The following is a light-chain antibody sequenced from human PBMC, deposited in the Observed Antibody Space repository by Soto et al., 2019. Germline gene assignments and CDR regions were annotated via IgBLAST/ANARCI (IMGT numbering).Light chain of an antibody. CDR3: XXXVGSXT. Sequence: EIVLTQSPGTLSLSPGERATLSCRASQSVSSSYLAWYQQKPGQAPRLLIYGASSRATGIPDRFSGSGSGTDXTXTXXXXDPXXFXXXXXXXXVGSXTFGQGTRLEIE. CDR1: QSVSSSY. CDR2: GAS. J-gene: IGKJ5*01. V-gene: IGKV3-20*01.